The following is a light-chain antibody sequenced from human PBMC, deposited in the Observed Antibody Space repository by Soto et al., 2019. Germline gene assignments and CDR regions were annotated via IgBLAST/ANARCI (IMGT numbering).Light chain of an antibody. CDR3: QQYDTYWT. CDR1: QGIRRG. CDR2: KAS. J-gene: IGKJ1*01. Sequence: DIQMTQSPSTLSASVGETVTITCRASQGIRRGVAWYQQKTGKDPKLRIHKASTSESGVPSRFSGSGSGTEFTLTISSLQPDDFATYYCQQYDTYWTFGQGTKVEIK. V-gene: IGKV1-5*03.